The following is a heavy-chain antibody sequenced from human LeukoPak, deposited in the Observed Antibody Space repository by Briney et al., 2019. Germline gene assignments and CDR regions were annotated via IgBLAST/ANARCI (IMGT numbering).Heavy chain of an antibody. J-gene: IGHJ4*02. Sequence: PSETLSLTCAFYGGSFSGYYWSWIRQPPGKGLEWIGEINHSGSTNYNPSLKSRVTISVDTSKNQFSLRLSSVTAADTAVYYCARRGYSGYGNYWGQGTLVTVSS. CDR1: GGSFSGYY. CDR2: INHSGST. V-gene: IGHV4-34*01. CDR3: ARRGYSGYGNY. D-gene: IGHD5-12*01.